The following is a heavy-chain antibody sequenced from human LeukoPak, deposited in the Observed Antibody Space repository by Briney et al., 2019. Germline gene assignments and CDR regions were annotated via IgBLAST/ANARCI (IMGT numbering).Heavy chain of an antibody. J-gene: IGHJ4*02. CDR3: AKDNRQAVAGTFDY. CDR2: ISYDGTNN. CDR1: GFTFSSYG. Sequence: GGSLRLSCAASGFTFSSYGMHWVRQAPGKGLEWVALISYDGTNNYYADSVKGRFTISRDKSKNTLYLQMNSLRAEDTAVYYCAKDNRQAVAGTFDYWGQGTLVTVSS. V-gene: IGHV3-30*18. D-gene: IGHD6-19*01.